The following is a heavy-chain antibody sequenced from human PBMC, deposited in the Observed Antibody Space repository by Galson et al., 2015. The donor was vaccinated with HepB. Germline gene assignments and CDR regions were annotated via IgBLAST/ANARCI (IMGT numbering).Heavy chain of an antibody. CDR2: TFYGSKWYH. Sequence: CAISGDSVSSHSTAWNWIRQSPSRGLEWLGKTFYGSKWYHESAVSVRSRITFYPDTSKNQLSLQLKSVTPEDTAVYYCTRGILASGNDHWGQGTLVTVSS. CDR1: GDSVSSHSTA. V-gene: IGHV6-1*01. CDR3: TRGILASGNDH. J-gene: IGHJ5*02. D-gene: IGHD6-13*01.